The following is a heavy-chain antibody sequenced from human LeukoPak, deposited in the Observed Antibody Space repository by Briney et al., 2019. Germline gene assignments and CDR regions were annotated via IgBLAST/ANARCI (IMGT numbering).Heavy chain of an antibody. D-gene: IGHD3-3*01. Sequence: ASVKVSCTASGYTFTGYYMHWVRQAPGQGLEWMGWINPNSGGTNYAQKFQGRVTMTRDTSISTAYMELSRLRSDDTAVYYCARDSRFLEWLLDYWGQGTLVTVSS. V-gene: IGHV1-2*02. CDR2: INPNSGGT. CDR3: ARDSRFLEWLLDY. J-gene: IGHJ4*02. CDR1: GYTFTGYY.